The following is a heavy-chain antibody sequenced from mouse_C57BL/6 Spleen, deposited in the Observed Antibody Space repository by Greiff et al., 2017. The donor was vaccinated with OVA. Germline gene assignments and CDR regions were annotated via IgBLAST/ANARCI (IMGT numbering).Heavy chain of an antibody. Sequence: VKLMESGAELVRPGASVTLSCKASGYTFTDYEMHWVKQTPVHGLEWIGAIDPETGGTAYNQKFKGKAILTADKSSSTAYMELRSLTSEDSAVYYCTGGWLHYFDYWGQGTTLTVSS. J-gene: IGHJ2*01. V-gene: IGHV1-15*01. CDR3: TGGWLHYFDY. CDR1: GYTFTDYE. D-gene: IGHD2-3*01. CDR2: IDPETGGT.